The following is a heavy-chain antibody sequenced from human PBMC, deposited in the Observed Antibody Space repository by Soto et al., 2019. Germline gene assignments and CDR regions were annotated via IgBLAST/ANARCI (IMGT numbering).Heavy chain of an antibody. J-gene: IGHJ4*02. CDR3: TRGPRTSGSYWPVNY. Sequence: PSQTLSLTCAISGDSVSSNSAAWNWIRQSPSRGLEWLGGTYYRSKWYNDYAVSVKSRITINPDTSKNQFSLQLNSVTPEDTAVYYCTRGPRTSGSYWPVNYWGQGTLVTVSS. D-gene: IGHD3-10*01. CDR1: GDSVSSNSAA. CDR2: TYYRSKWYN. V-gene: IGHV6-1*01.